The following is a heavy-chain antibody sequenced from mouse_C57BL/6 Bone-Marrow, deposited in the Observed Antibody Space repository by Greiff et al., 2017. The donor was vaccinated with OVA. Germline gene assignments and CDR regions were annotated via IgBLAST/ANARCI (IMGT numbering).Heavy chain of an antibody. Sequence: QVHVKQSGAELVKPGASVKLSCKASGYTFTSYWMHWVKQRPGQGLEWIGMIHPNSGSTNYNEKFKSKATLTVDKSSSTAYMQLSSLTSEDSAVYYCARPEEVYDVVYAMDYWGQGTSVTVSS. V-gene: IGHV1-64*01. CDR2: IHPNSGST. CDR3: ARPEEVYDVVYAMDY. J-gene: IGHJ4*01. D-gene: IGHD2-12*01. CDR1: GYTFTSYW.